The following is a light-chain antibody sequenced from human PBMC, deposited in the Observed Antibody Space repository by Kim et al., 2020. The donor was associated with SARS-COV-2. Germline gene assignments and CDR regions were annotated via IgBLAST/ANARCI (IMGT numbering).Light chain of an antibody. CDR2: AAS. J-gene: IGKJ2*01. Sequence: PGERATLSCRASQSVSSSSQGWYQKKPGQAPRLLIYAASSSATGIPDRFSGSGSGTDFTLTISGLEPEDFAVYYCQQYDRSPPYTFGQGTKLDI. CDR1: QSVSSSS. V-gene: IGKV3-20*01. CDR3: QQYDRSPPYT.